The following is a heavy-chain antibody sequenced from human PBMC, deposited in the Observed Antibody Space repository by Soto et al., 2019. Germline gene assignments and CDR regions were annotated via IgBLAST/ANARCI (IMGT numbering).Heavy chain of an antibody. Sequence: QVQLVKSGGGVVQHGRSLRLSCAASGFTFSSYGMHWVRQAPGKGLEWVAVIWYDGSNKYYADSVKGRFTISRDNSKNTLYLQMNSLRAEDTAVYYCAREYGDDLDAFDIWGQGTMVTGCS. CDR3: AREYGDDLDAFDI. D-gene: IGHD2-21*02. V-gene: IGHV3-33*01. CDR1: GFTFSSYG. CDR2: IWYDGSNK. J-gene: IGHJ3*02.